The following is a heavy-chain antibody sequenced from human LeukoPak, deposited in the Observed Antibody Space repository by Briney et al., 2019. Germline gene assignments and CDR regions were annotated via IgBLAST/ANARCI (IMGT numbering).Heavy chain of an antibody. D-gene: IGHD7-27*01. CDR3: AKDGGLWVSAHWGDS. J-gene: IGHJ4*02. CDR1: GFTFSSYG. CDR2: ISYDGSNK. V-gene: IGHV3-30*18. Sequence: GGSLRLSCAASGFTFSSYGMHWVRQAPGKGLEWVAVISYDGSNKYYADSVKGRFTISRDNSKNTLYLQMNSLRAEDTAVYYCAKDGGLWVSAHWGDSWGRGTLVTVSS.